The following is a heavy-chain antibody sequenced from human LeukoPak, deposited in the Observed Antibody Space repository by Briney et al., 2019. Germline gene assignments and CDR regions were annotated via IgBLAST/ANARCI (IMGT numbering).Heavy chain of an antibody. J-gene: IGHJ2*01. CDR2: IYTSGCT. CDR3: ARPARRWYFDL. V-gene: IGHV4-4*09. Sequence: PSETLSLTCTVSGGSISSYYWSWLRQPPGKGLEWIGYIYTSGCTNYNPSLKSRVTISVDTSKNQFSLKLSSVTAADTAVYYCARPARRWYFDLWGRGTLVTVSS. CDR1: GGSISSYY.